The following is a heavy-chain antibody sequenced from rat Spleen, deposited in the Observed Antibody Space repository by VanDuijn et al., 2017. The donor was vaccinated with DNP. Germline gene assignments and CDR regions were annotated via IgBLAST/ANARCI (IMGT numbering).Heavy chain of an antibody. CDR2: ISNAGDHT. J-gene: IGHJ2*01. Sequence: EVQLVESGGGPVQPGRSLKLSCVASGFIFSNYWMTWIRQAPGKGLEWVASISNAGDHTYYSDSVKGRFSLSRDNAKNTQYLQMDSLGSEDTATYYCARSLLDCWGQGVMVTVSS. V-gene: IGHV5-31*01. D-gene: IGHD2-1*01. CDR1: GFIFSNYW. CDR3: ARSLLDC.